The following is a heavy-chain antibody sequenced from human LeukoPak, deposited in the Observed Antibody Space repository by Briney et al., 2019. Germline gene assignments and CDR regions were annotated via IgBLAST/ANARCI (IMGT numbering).Heavy chain of an antibody. V-gene: IGHV4-59*08. J-gene: IGHJ3*02. CDR1: DGSISSYF. D-gene: IGHD5-12*01. CDR3: ARRYSGYGNAFDI. CDR2: IYSSGST. Sequence: SETLSLTCTVSDGSISSYFWSWIRQPPGKGLEWIGYIYSSGSTNYSPSLKSRVTISVDTSKNQYSLKLYSVTAADTAVYYCARRYSGYGNAFDIWGQGTMVTVSS.